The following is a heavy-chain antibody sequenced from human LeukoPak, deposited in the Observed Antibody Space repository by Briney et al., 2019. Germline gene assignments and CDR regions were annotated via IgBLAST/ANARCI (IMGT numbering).Heavy chain of an antibody. D-gene: IGHD3-10*01. CDR1: GYTFTSYG. V-gene: IGHV1-2*02. CDR2: INPNSGGT. CDR3: ARRVGYGSGSIPSPPTDY. J-gene: IGHJ4*02. Sequence: ASVKVSCKASGYTFTSYGISWVRQAPGQGLEWMGWINPNSGGTNYAQKFQGRVTMTRDTSISTAYMELSRLRSDDTAVYYCARRVGYGSGSIPSPPTDYWGQGTLVTVSS.